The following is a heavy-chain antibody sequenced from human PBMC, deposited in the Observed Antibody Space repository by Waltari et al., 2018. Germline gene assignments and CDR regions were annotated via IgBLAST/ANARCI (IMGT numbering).Heavy chain of an antibody. CDR3: ARRPMGAAFDY. D-gene: IGHD3-16*01. CDR2: IYYSGTS. CDR1: GASMTNRNYY. Sequence: QLQMHESGPGLVKSSETLSLTCTVSGASMTNRNYYWAWIRQPPGKGLEWIGDIYYSGTSFYNPSLMSRLTISADTSKNHFSLSLTSVTVADTAIYYCARRPMGAAFDYWGQGVLVTISS. V-gene: IGHV4-39*02. J-gene: IGHJ4*02.